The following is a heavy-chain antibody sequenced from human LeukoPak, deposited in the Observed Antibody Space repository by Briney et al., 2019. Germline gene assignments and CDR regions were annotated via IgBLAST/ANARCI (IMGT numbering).Heavy chain of an antibody. V-gene: IGHV3-7*01. CDR3: ARGGYRNFDY. CDR1: GFTFSDYY. D-gene: IGHD5-18*01. J-gene: IGHJ4*02. Sequence: GGSLRLSCAASGFTFSDYYMSWVRQAPGKGLEWVANIKQDGSEKYYVDSVKGRFTISRDNAKNSLYLEMNGLRVEDTAVYYCARGGYRNFDYWGQGTLVTVSS. CDR2: IKQDGSEK.